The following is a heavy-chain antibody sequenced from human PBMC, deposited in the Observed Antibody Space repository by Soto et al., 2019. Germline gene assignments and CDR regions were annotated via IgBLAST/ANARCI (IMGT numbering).Heavy chain of an antibody. CDR2: ISSSSNYI. CDR3: ARAWLGYANCGGDCLVNWFDP. Sequence: GGSLRLSCAASGFTFSSYSMNWVRQAPGKGLEWVSSISSSSNYIYYADSVQGRFTISRDNAKNSLYLQMNSLRAEDTAVYYCARAWLGYANCGGDCLVNWFDPWGQGTRVTVSS. D-gene: IGHD2-21*02. V-gene: IGHV3-21*01. CDR1: GFTFSSYS. J-gene: IGHJ5*01.